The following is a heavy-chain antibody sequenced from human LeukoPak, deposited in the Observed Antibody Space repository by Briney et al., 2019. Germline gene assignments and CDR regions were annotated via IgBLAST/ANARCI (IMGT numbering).Heavy chain of an antibody. CDR1: GGSISSSSYY. Sequence: SPSETLSLTCTVSGGSISSSSYYWGWIRQPPGKGLEWIGSIYYSGSTYYNPSLKSRVTISVDTSKNQFSLKLSSVTAADTAVYYCARGQELRSLYFDYWGQGTLVTVSS. J-gene: IGHJ4*02. CDR3: ARGQELRSLYFDY. CDR2: IYYSGST. D-gene: IGHD1-26*01. V-gene: IGHV4-39*07.